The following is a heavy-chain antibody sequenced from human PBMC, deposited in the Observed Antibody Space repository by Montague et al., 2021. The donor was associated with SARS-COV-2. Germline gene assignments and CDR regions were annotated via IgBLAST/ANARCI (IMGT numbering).Heavy chain of an antibody. CDR1: GASISSSTYY. CDR3: ARFFRSGTTSAFDR. Sequence: SETLSLTCTVSGASISSSTYYWGWIRQPPGKGLEWIGDVRDGRGTNYNPTVTSRVTISLDTSKAQFSLMLTSVTAADTAVYYCARFFRSGTTSAFDRWGPGIVVIVSS. CDR2: VRDGRGT. V-gene: IGHV4-61*05. D-gene: IGHD1-14*01. J-gene: IGHJ5*02.